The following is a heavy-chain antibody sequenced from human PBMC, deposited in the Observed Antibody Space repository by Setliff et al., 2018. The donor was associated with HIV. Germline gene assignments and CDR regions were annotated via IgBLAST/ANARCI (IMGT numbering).Heavy chain of an antibody. D-gene: IGHD3-22*01. Sequence: ETLSLTCTVSGGSISSSRYSWGWIRQPPGKGLEWVSNTKYDGSESYYVDSVKGRFIASTDNAKNSLFLEMNSLRAEDTALYFCAKDKNKALSSGSPFQHWGQGTLVTVSS. V-gene: IGHV3-7*01. J-gene: IGHJ1*01. CDR1: GGSISSSRYS. CDR2: TKYDGSES. CDR3: AKDKNKALSSGSPFQH.